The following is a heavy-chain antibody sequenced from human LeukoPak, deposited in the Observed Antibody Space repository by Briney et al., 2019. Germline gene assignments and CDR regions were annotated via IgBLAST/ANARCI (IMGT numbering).Heavy chain of an antibody. CDR1: GYTLTELS. CDR3: ARGCSSTSCSNWFDP. V-gene: IGHV1-24*01. CDR2: FDPEDGET. D-gene: IGHD2-2*01. J-gene: IGHJ5*02. Sequence: ASVKVSCKVSGYTLTELSMHWVRQAPGKGLEWMGGFDPEDGETIYAQKFQGRVTMTEDTSTDTAYVELSSLRSEDTAVYYCARGCSSTSCSNWFDPWGQGTLVTVSS.